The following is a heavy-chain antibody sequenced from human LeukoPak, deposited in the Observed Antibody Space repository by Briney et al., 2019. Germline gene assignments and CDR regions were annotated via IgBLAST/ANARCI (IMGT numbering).Heavy chain of an antibody. CDR3: AKAYDSSGYREVLFDY. J-gene: IGHJ4*02. CDR1: GFTFSSYG. CDR2: IRYDGSNK. V-gene: IGHV3-30*02. Sequence: PGGSLRLSCAASGFTFSSYGMHWVRQAPGKGLEWVAFIRYDGSNKYYADSVKGRFTISRDNSKNTLYLQMNSLRAEDTAVYYCAKAYDSSGYREVLFDYWGQGTLVTVSS. D-gene: IGHD3-22*01.